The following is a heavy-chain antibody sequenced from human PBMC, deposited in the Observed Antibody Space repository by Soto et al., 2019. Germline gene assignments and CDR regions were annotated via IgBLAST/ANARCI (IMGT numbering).Heavy chain of an antibody. Sequence: GGSLRLSCAASGFTVSSNYMSWVRQAPGKGLEWVSVIYSGGSTYYADSVKGRFTISRDNSKNTLYLQMNSLRAEDTAVYYCARDRIKRGYGSGSTRDAFDIWGQGTMVTVSS. J-gene: IGHJ3*02. V-gene: IGHV3-53*01. CDR3: ARDRIKRGYGSGSTRDAFDI. D-gene: IGHD3-10*01. CDR2: IYSGGST. CDR1: GFTVSSNY.